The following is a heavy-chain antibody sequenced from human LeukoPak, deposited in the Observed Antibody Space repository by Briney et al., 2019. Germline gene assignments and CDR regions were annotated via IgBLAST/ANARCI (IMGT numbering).Heavy chain of an antibody. Sequence: SETLSLTCTVSGGSIRSYYWSWIRQPPGKGLEWIGYIYYSGSTNYNPSLKSRVTISVDTSRNQFSLRLSSVTAADTAVYYCARSSFWGSGAFDIWGQGTMVTVSS. CDR2: IYYSGST. V-gene: IGHV4-59*08. CDR3: ARSSFWGSGAFDI. D-gene: IGHD7-27*01. J-gene: IGHJ3*02. CDR1: GGSIRSYY.